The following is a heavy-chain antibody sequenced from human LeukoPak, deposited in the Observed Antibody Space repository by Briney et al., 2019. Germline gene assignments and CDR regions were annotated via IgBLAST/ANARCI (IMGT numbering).Heavy chain of an antibody. Sequence: EEPLQISCKGTGYTFTSYWIGWVRQLPGKGMEWIGISYPGGSDTRYSPSFQGQVTISADKSISTAYLQWSSLKASDTAMYYCARYLAGTGISSYYFDYWGQGTLVTVSP. CDR2: SYPGGSDT. CDR3: ARYLAGTGISSYYFDY. D-gene: IGHD1-1*01. V-gene: IGHV5-51*01. CDR1: GYTFTSYW. J-gene: IGHJ4*02.